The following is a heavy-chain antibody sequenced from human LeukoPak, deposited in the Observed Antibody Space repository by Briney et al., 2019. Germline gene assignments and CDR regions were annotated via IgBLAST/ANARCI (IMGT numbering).Heavy chain of an antibody. Sequence: AGGSLRLSCAASGFTFSTYSMNWVRQAPGKGLEWVSSISSSSNYIYYADSVKGRFTISRDNTKNSLYLQMNGLRAEDTAVYYCARGGAVAGNNYFDYWGQGTLVTVSS. J-gene: IGHJ4*02. CDR1: GFTFSTYS. CDR2: ISSSSNYI. CDR3: ARGGAVAGNNYFDY. V-gene: IGHV3-21*01. D-gene: IGHD6-19*01.